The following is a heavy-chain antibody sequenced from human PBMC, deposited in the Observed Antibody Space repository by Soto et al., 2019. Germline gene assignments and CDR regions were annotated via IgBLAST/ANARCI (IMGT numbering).Heavy chain of an antibody. CDR3: ARGGYSYVRIDY. D-gene: IGHD5-18*01. V-gene: IGHV3-33*01. CDR2: IWYDGSNK. CDR1: GFTFSSYG. Sequence: PGGSLRLSCAASGFTFSSYGMHWVRQAPGKGLEWVAVIWYDGSNKYYADSVKGRFTISRDNSKNTLYLQMNSLRAEDTAVYYCARGGYSYVRIDYWGQGTLVTVSS. J-gene: IGHJ4*02.